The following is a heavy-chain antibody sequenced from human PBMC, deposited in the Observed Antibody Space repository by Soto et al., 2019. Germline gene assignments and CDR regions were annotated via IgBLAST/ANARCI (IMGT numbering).Heavy chain of an antibody. CDR3: AREDYGDYVAGYYFDY. CDR1: GYTFTSYY. CDR2: INPSGGST. D-gene: IGHD4-17*01. V-gene: IGHV1-46*01. Sequence: ASVKVSCKASGYTFTSYYMHWVRQAPGQGLEWMGIINPSGGSTSYAQKFQGRVTMTRDTSTSTVYMELSSLRSEDTAVYYCAREDYGDYVAGYYFDYWGQGTLGTVSS. J-gene: IGHJ4*02.